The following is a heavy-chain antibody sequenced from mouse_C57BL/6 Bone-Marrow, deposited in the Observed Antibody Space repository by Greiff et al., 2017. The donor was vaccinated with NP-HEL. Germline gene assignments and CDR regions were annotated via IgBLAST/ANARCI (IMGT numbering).Heavy chain of an antibody. CDR1: GYTFTSYW. Sequence: VQLQQPGAELVKPGASVKMSCKASGYTFTSYWITWVKQRPGQGLEWIGWIDPENGDTEYASKFQGKATITADTSSNTAYLQLSSLTSEDTAVYYCTGSKGYWGQGTTLTVSS. CDR2: IDPENGDT. V-gene: IGHV14-4*01. CDR3: TGSKGY. D-gene: IGHD1-3*01. J-gene: IGHJ2*01.